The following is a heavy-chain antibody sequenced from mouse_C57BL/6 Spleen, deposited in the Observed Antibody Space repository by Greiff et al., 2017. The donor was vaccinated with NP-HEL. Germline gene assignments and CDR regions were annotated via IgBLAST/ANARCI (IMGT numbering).Heavy chain of an antibody. V-gene: IGHV1-7*01. CDR2: INPRSGYN. CDR3: ARSNASFDY. D-gene: IGHD6-5*01. CDR1: GYTFTSYW. Sequence: QVQLQQSGAELAKPGASVKLSCKASGYTFTSYWMHWVKQRPGQGLEWIGYINPRSGYNKYNQKFKDKATLTADKSSSTAKMQLSSVTYEDSAVYYCARSNASFDYWGQGTTLTVSS. J-gene: IGHJ2*01.